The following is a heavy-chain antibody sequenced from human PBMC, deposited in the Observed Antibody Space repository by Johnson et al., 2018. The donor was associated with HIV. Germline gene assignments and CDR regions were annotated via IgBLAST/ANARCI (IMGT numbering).Heavy chain of an antibody. CDR1: GFTFSSYD. CDR2: IGTAGDT. J-gene: IGHJ3*02. D-gene: IGHD1-26*01. Sequence: VQLVESGGGLVQSGGSLRLSCAASGFTFSSYDMHWVRQATGKGLEWVSAIGTAGDTYYPGSVKGRFTISRENAKNSLYLQMNSLSAGDTAVYYCARQGGANDAFDIWGQGTMVTVSS. V-gene: IGHV3-13*01. CDR3: ARQGGANDAFDI.